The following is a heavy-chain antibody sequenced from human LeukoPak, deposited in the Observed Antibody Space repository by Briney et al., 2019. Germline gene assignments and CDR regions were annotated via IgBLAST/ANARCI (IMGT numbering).Heavy chain of an antibody. V-gene: IGHV3-23*01. D-gene: IGHD2-2*01. CDR2: ISGSGGST. Sequence: GGSLRLSCAASGFTFSSYAMSWVRQAPGKGLEWVSAISGSGGSTYYAGSVKGRFTISRDNSKNTLYLRMNSLRAEDTAVYYCARADIVVVKALDYWGQGTLVTVSS. CDR3: ARADIVVVKALDY. J-gene: IGHJ4*02. CDR1: GFTFSSYA.